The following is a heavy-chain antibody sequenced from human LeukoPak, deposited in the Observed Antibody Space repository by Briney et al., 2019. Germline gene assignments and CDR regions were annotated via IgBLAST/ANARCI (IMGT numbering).Heavy chain of an antibody. J-gene: IGHJ4*02. V-gene: IGHV3-23*01. CDR3: AKTTTGYSSGRYPGWPVDY. CDR2: ISGSGGGT. D-gene: IGHD6-19*01. Sequence: GGSLRLSCAASGFTFSSYAVSWVRQAPGKGLEWVSAISGSGGGTYYADSVKGRFTISRDNSENTLYLQMSSLSTEDTAVYYCAKTTTGYSSGRYPGWPVDYWGQGTLVSVSS. CDR1: GFTFSSYA.